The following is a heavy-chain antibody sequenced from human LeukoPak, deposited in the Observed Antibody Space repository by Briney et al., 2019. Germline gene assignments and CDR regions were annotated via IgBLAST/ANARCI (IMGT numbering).Heavy chain of an antibody. CDR3: ARGRSGYGPFDAFDI. CDR2: FDRGSLDT. J-gene: IGHJ3*02. D-gene: IGHD3-22*01. Sequence: GGSLRLSCAAFGFTLSDYPMTWVRQAPGKGLQWVSLFDRGSLDTYYADSVRGRFTVSRDNDKNTLYLQMNSLRAEDTAVYYCARGRSGYGPFDAFDIWGQGTWVTVSS. V-gene: IGHV3-23*01. CDR1: GFTLSDYP.